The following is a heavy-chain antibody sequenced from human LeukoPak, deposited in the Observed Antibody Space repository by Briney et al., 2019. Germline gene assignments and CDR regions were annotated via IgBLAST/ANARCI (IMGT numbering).Heavy chain of an antibody. D-gene: IGHD1-26*01. V-gene: IGHV1-3*01. CDR3: ARGGGSYFLGLDY. CDR2: INAGNGNT. Sequence: GASVTVSCKASGYTFTSYAMHWVRQAPGQRLEWMGWINAGNGNTKYSQKFQGRVTITRDTSASTAYMELSSLRSEDTAVYYCARGGGSYFLGLDYWGQGTLVTVSS. CDR1: GYTFTSYA. J-gene: IGHJ4*02.